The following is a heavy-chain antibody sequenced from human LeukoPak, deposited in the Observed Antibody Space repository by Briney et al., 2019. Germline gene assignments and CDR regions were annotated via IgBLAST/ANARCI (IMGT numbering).Heavy chain of an antibody. V-gene: IGHV3-30*18. CDR1: GFTFSSYG. CDR3: AKGTHALDY. Sequence: GRSLRLSCAASGFTFSSYGMHWVRQAPGKGLEWVAVISYDGSNKYYADSVKGRFTISRDNSKNTLHLQMNSLRAEDTAVYYCAKGTHALDYWGQGTLVTVSS. D-gene: IGHD1-14*01. CDR2: ISYDGSNK. J-gene: IGHJ4*02.